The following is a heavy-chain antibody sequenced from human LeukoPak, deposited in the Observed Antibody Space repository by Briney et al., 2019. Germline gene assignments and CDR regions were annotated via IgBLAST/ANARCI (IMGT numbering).Heavy chain of an antibody. CDR3: ARGHSGYYDFWSGSISRWFDP. Sequence: PSETLSLTCTVSGGSITSGEHYCSWIRQPPGKGLEWIGYVAYTGSTNYNPSLKSRVTISVDTSKNQFSLKLSSVTAADTAVYYCARGHSGYYDFWSGSISRWFDPWGQGTLVTVSS. V-gene: IGHV4-30-4*01. J-gene: IGHJ5*02. CDR2: VAYTGST. D-gene: IGHD3-3*01. CDR1: GGSITSGEHY.